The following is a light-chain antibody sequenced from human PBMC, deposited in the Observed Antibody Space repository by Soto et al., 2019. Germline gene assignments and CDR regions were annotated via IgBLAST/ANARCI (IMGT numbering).Light chain of an antibody. CDR3: QQSYTTPPT. J-gene: IGKJ4*01. CDR2: DVS. Sequence: EIVLTQSPDTLSLSPGERATLSCRASQSVGTSLAWYQQKPGQAPSLLISDVSNRATGIPARFSGSGSRTDFTLTISSLQPEDFATYYCQQSYTTPPTFGGGTKVEIK. CDR1: QSVGTS. V-gene: IGKV3-11*01.